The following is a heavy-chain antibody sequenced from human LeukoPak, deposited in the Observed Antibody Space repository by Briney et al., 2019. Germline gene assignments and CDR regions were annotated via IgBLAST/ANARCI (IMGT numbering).Heavy chain of an antibody. D-gene: IGHD6-19*01. V-gene: IGHV3-23*01. CDR1: GFTFSNYG. CDR2: INLNGDET. Sequence: PGGSLRLACEASGFTFSNYGMAWFRQAPGKGLEWVSTINLNGDETHYADSVKGRFTISRDNSKGTLALRMSSLRVEDTAVYYCERDPSEYEYNRGWYRDFWGQGSQVIVSS. CDR3: ERDPSEYEYNRGWYRDF. J-gene: IGHJ4*02.